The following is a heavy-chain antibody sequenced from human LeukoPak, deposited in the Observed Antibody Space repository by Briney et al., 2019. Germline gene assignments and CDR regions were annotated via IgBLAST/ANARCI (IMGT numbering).Heavy chain of an antibody. D-gene: IGHD3-22*01. CDR1: GGSISSGDYY. J-gene: IGHJ4*02. Sequence: SETPSLTCTVSGGSISSGDYYWSWIRQSPGKGLEWIGYIYYSGSTYYNPSLKSRVTISVDTSKNQFSLKLSSVTAADTAVYYCARSYYYDSSGYYYWGQGTLVTVSS. CDR2: IYYSGST. CDR3: ARSYYYDSSGYYY. V-gene: IGHV4-30-4*01.